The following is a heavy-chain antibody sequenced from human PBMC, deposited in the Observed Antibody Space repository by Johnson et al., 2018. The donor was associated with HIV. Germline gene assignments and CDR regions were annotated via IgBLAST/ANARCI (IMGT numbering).Heavy chain of an antibody. J-gene: IGHJ3*02. Sequence: VQLVESGGGLIQPGGSLRLSCAASGFTVSSNYMSWVRQAPGKGLEWVSVIYSGGSTYYAESVKGRFTISRDNSKNTLYLQMNSLRAEDTAVYYCARARARVTFDIWGQGTMVTVSS. CDR2: IYSGGST. V-gene: IGHV3-53*01. CDR3: ARARARVTFDI. D-gene: IGHD2-21*01. CDR1: GFTVSSNY.